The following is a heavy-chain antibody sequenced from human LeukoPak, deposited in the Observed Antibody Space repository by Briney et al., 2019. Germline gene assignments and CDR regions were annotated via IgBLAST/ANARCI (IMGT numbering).Heavy chain of an antibody. D-gene: IGHD1-7*01. V-gene: IGHV1-46*01. CDR2: INPSGGST. CDR3: ARLVRRTGTIGY. CDR1: GYTFTSYY. J-gene: IGHJ4*02. Sequence: ASAKVSCKASGYTFTSYYMHWVRQAPGQGLEWMGIINPSGGSTSYAQKFQGRVTMTRDTSISTAYMELSRLRSDDTAVYYCARLVRRTGTIGYWGQGTLVTVSS.